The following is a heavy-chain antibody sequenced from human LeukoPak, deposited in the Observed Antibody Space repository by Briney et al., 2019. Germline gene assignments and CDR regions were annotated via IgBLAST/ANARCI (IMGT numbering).Heavy chain of an antibody. CDR2: ISGSGGST. J-gene: IGHJ4*02. D-gene: IGHD3-10*01. CDR3: ARDLWFGESPLAI. V-gene: IGHV3-23*01. Sequence: GGSLRLSCAASGFTFSNYAMSWVRQGPGKGLEWVSTISGSGGSTYYADSVKGRFTISRDNSKSTLYLQMNSLRAEDTAVYYCARDLWFGESPLAIWGQGTLVTVSS. CDR1: GFTFSNYA.